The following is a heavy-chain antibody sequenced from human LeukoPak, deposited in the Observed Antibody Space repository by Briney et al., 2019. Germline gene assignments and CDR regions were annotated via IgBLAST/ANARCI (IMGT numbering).Heavy chain of an antibody. J-gene: IGHJ4*02. CDR1: GGSISSTSYY. V-gene: IGHV4-39*07. CDR3: ARVRVAGYTSGWDNPFDF. D-gene: IGHD6-19*01. CDR2: IYYRGST. Sequence: RSSETLSLTCTVSGGSISSTSYYWGWIRQPPGKGLEWIGTIYYRGSTYYNPSLKSRVTISIDTSKNQFSLQLSSVTAADTAVYYCARVRVAGYTSGWDNPFDFWGQGTLVPVSS.